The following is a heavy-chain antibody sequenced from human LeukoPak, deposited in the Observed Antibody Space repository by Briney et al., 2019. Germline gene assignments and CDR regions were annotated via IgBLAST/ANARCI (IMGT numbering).Heavy chain of an antibody. CDR3: ARGLGYYGSGSYYNGVFWFDY. V-gene: IGHV1-18*01. D-gene: IGHD3-10*01. CDR1: GYTFTDYG. J-gene: IGHJ4*02. CDR2: ISASNGNT. Sequence: GASVKVSCKASGYTFTDYGINWVRQAPGQGLEWMGWISASNGNTNYAQKFQGRVTMTTDTSTSTAYMDLRSLRSDDTAVYYCARGLGYYGSGSYYNGVFWFDYWGQGTLVTVSS.